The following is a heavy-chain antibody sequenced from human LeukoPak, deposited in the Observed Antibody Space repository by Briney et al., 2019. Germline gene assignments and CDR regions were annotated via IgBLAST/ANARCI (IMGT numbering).Heavy chain of an antibody. D-gene: IGHD2-15*01. J-gene: IGHJ4*02. CDR3: ARDGPPGVVVAASMDY. Sequence: ASVKVSCKASGGTFSSYAISWVRQAPGQGLEWMGGIIPIFGTANYAQKFQGRVTITADESTSTAYMELSSLRSDDTAVYYCARDGPPGVVVAASMDYWGQGTLVTVSS. V-gene: IGHV1-69*13. CDR1: GGTFSSYA. CDR2: IIPIFGTA.